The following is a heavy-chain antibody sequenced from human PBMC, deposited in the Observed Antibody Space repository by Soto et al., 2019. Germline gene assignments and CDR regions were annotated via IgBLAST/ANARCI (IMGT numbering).Heavy chain of an antibody. CDR3: ARPESDAFDI. Sequence: SVKVSCKVSGYTLTELSMHWVRQAPGKGLEWMGRIIPILGIANYAQKFQGRVTITADKSTSTAYMELSSLRSEDTAVYYCARPESDAFDIWGQGTMVTVSS. J-gene: IGHJ3*02. CDR2: IIPILGIA. V-gene: IGHV1-69*02. CDR1: GYTLTELS.